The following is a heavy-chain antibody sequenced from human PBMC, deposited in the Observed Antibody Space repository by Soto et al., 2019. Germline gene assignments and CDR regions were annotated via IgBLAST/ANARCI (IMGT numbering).Heavy chain of an antibody. CDR1: GFTFSSYA. CDR2: ISGSGGST. CDR3: AKDTYYDFWSGYYTGRALDY. Sequence: EVQLLESGGGLVQPGGSLRLSCAASGFTFSSYAMSWVRQAPGKGLEWVSAISGSGGSTYYADSVKGRFTISRDNSKNTLYLQMNSLRAEDTAVYYCAKDTYYDFWSGYYTGRALDYWGQGTLFTVSS. D-gene: IGHD3-3*01. J-gene: IGHJ4*02. V-gene: IGHV3-23*01.